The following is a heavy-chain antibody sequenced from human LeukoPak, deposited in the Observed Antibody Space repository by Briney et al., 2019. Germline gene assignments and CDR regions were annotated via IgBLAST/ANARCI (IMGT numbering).Heavy chain of an antibody. CDR2: ISSSGSTI. V-gene: IGHV3-48*03. CDR1: GFTFSSYE. Sequence: PGGSLRLSCAASGFTFSSYEMNWVRQAPGKGLEWLSHISSSGSTIYYASSVKGRFTISRDNAKNSLYLQMNSLRTEDTAVYYCARGEFIMTAFDPTYFFDYWGQGTLVTVSS. J-gene: IGHJ4*02. D-gene: IGHD3-9*01. CDR3: ARGEFIMTAFDPTYFFDY.